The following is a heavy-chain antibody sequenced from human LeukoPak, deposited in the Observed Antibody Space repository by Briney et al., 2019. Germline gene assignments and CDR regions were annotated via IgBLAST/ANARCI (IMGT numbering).Heavy chain of an antibody. D-gene: IGHD3-10*01. J-gene: IGHJ4*02. V-gene: IGHV1-8*02. CDR3: ATLRGVVAY. CDR2: MNPNSGNT. Sequence: ASVKVSCKASGGTFSSYAISWVRQAPGQGLEWMGWMNPNSGNTGYAQKFQGRVTMTRNTSINTAYMDLSSLRSEDTALYYCATLRGVVAYWGQGTLVTVSS. CDR1: GGTFSSYA.